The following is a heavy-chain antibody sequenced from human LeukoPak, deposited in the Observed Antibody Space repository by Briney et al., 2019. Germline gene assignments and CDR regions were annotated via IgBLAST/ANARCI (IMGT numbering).Heavy chain of an antibody. CDR3: ATNQRITMVRGVIPFPYYFDY. V-gene: IGHV3-23*01. J-gene: IGHJ4*02. Sequence: GGSLRLSCAASGFTFSSYAMSLVRQAPGEGLEWVSAISGSGGSTYYADSVKGRFTISRDNSKNTLYLQMNSLRAEDTAVYYCATNQRITMVRGVIPFPYYFDYWGQGTLVTVSS. CDR2: ISGSGGST. CDR1: GFTFSSYA. D-gene: IGHD3-10*01.